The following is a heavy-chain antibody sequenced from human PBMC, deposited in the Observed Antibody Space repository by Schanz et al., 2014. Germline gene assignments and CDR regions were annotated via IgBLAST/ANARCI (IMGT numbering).Heavy chain of an antibody. D-gene: IGHD3-16*01. CDR1: GFTFSAYA. CDR3: AKTPREYGNYDNCPNWCDS. Sequence: EVQLLESGGGLVQPGGSLRLSCAASGFTFSAYAMTWVRQIPGKGLEWVSAISASGGTTYYADSVKGRFTISRDNSKNTLYLQMNSLRAEDTAVYYCAKTPREYGNYDNCPNWCDSWGQGTLVTASS. J-gene: IGHJ5*01. V-gene: IGHV3-23*01. CDR2: ISASGGTT.